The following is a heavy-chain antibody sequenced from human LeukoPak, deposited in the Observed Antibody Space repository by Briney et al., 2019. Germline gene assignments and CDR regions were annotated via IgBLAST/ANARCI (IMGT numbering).Heavy chain of an antibody. Sequence: WGSLRLSCAASGFTFSSYAMSWVRQAPGKGLEWVSAISGSGGSTYYADSVKGRFTISRDNSKNTLYLQMNSLRAEDTAVYYCAKGPYYDFWSGFPTSNWFDPWGQGTLVTVSS. CDR1: GFTFSSYA. D-gene: IGHD3-3*01. V-gene: IGHV3-23*01. CDR3: AKGPYYDFWSGFPTSNWFDP. CDR2: ISGSGGST. J-gene: IGHJ5*02.